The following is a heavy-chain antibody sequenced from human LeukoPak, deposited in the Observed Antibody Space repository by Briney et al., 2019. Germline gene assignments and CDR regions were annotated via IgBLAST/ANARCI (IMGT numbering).Heavy chain of an antibody. CDR3: ARYYSGWYYFDY. CDR2: IIPIFGTA. J-gene: IGHJ4*02. V-gene: IGHV1-69*13. CDR1: GYTFTGYY. D-gene: IGHD6-19*01. Sequence: SVKVSCKASGYTFTGYYMHWVRQAPGQGLEWMGGIIPIFGTANYAQKFQGRVTITADESTSTAYMELSSLRSEDTAVYYCARYYSGWYYFDYWGQGTLVTVSS.